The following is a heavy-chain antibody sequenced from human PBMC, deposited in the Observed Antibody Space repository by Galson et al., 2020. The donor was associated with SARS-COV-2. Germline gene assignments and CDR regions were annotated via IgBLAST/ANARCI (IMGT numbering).Heavy chain of an antibody. CDR2: INQDGSRM. CDR1: GFTLSTYW. D-gene: IGHD2-15*01. Sequence: GESLKISCAASGFTLSTYWMSWVRQAPGKGLDWVANINQDGSRMYYVDSVRGRFTISRDNAKNSLSLQMSSLRAEDTAVYYCARIFCSGGSCFYDYWGQGTLVTVSS. V-gene: IGHV3-7*01. J-gene: IGHJ4*02. CDR3: ARIFCSGGSCFYDY.